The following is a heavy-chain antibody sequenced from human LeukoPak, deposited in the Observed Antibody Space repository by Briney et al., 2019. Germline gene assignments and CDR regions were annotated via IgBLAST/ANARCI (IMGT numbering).Heavy chain of an antibody. J-gene: IGHJ4*02. CDR1: GFTFSTDA. Sequence: GGSLRLSCAASGFTFSTDAMTWVRQGPGQGPQWVSSISPNGGRTYYADSVKGRFTISRDTTKNRLYLQMFTLRAEDTAVYFCAKASTVRKPIDYWGQGTLVTVSS. CDR3: AKASTVRKPIDY. CDR2: ISPNGGRT. V-gene: IGHV3-23*01. D-gene: IGHD1-14*01.